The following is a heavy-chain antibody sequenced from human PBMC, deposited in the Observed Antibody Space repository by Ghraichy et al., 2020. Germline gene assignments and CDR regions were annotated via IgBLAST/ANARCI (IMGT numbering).Heavy chain of an antibody. V-gene: IGHV4-59*01. CDR1: GGSISSYY. J-gene: IGHJ6*02. D-gene: IGHD1-1*01. CDR2: IYYSGST. CDR3: AGGPELERRWGGYYYYGMDV. Sequence: SETLSLTCTVSGGSISSYYWSWIRQPPGKGLEWIGYIYYSGSTNYNPSLKSRVTISVDTSKNQFSLKLSSVTAADTAVYYCAGGPELERRWGGYYYYGMDVWGQGTTVTVSS.